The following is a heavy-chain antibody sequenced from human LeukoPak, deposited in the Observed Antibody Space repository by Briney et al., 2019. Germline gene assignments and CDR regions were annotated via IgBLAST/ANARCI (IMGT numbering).Heavy chain of an antibody. D-gene: IGHD3-10*01. CDR1: GYSISSGFY. Sequence: SETLSLTCTVSGYSISSGFYWAWIRQPPGKGLEWIGTIHHSGGTYYNPSPKSRVTISLGTSKNHFSLNLSSVTAADTAVYYCAKSNGYGLVDIWGQGTMVTVSS. CDR3: AKSNGYGLVDI. CDR2: IHHSGGT. V-gene: IGHV4-38-2*02. J-gene: IGHJ3*02.